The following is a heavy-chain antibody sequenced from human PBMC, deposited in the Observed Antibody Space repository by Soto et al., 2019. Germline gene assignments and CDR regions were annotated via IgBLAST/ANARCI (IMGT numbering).Heavy chain of an antibody. Sequence: EVQLVESGGGLVEPGGSLRLSFAASGFTFKNAWMVWVRQAPWKGLEWVGRMKNQGSGWTTDYAAPVKGRFTISRDDSQNTLHLHMNSLKTEDTGVYYCSWDNTAYYYLSYWGQGTLVTVSS. CDR3: SWDNTAYYYLSY. V-gene: IGHV3-15*07. CDR1: GFTFKNAW. J-gene: IGHJ4*02. D-gene: IGHD3-22*01. CDR2: MKNQGSGWTT.